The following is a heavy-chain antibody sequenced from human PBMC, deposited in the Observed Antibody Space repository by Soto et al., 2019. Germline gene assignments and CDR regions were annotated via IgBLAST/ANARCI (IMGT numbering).Heavy chain of an antibody. CDR2: IYPGDSDT. J-gene: IGHJ6*02. D-gene: IGHD6-13*01. Sequence: PGESLKISWKGSGYSFTSYWIGWVRQMPGKGLEWMGIIYPGDSDTRYSPSFQGQVTISADKSISTAYLQWSSLKASDTAMYYCARPRSSSRNYYGMDVWGQGTTVTVS. CDR3: ARPRSSSRNYYGMDV. V-gene: IGHV5-51*01. CDR1: GYSFTSYW.